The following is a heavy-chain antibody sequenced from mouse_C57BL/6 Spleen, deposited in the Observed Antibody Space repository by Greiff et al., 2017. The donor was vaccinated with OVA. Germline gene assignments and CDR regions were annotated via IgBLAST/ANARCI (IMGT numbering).Heavy chain of an antibody. J-gene: IGHJ3*01. CDR1: GFTFSDYG. Sequence: EVKLMESGGGLVKPGGSLKLSCAASGFTFSDYGMHWVRQAPEKGLEWVAYISSGSSTIYYADTVKGRFTISRDTAKNTLFLQMTSLRSEDTAMYYCARNRVYSNYDWFAYWGQGTLVTVSA. CDR3: ARNRVYSNYDWFAY. CDR2: ISSGSSTI. V-gene: IGHV5-17*01. D-gene: IGHD2-5*01.